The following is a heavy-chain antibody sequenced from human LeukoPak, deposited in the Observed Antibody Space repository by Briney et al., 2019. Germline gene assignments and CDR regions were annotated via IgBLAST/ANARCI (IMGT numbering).Heavy chain of an antibody. CDR3: ARGVPGIAVA. CDR1: GGSISSGGYY. D-gene: IGHD6-19*01. V-gene: IGHV4-30-2*01. CDR2: IYHSGST. Sequence: SETLSLTCTVSGGSISSGGYYWSWIRQPPGKGLDWIGYIYHSGSTYYNPSLKSRVTISVDRSKNQFSLKLSSVTAADTAVYYCARGVPGIAVAWGQGTLVTVSS. J-gene: IGHJ5*02.